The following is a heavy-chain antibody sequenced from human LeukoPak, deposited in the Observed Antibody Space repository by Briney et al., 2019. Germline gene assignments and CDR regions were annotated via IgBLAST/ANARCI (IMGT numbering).Heavy chain of an antibody. CDR2: TNTYNGNT. Sequence: ASVKVSCKASGYTFTTFGITWVRQAPGQGLGWMEWTNTYNGNTNYAQNLQGRVTMTTGTSTSTAYMELRSLTSDDTAVYYCARLGSDCGGGNCYWGQGTLVTVSS. CDR3: ARLGSDCGGGNCY. CDR1: GYTFTTFG. D-gene: IGHD2-15*01. V-gene: IGHV1-18*01. J-gene: IGHJ4*02.